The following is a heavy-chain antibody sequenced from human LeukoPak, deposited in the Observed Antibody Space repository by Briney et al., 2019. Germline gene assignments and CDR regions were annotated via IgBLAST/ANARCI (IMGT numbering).Heavy chain of an antibody. V-gene: IGHV4-34*01. Sequence: SETLSLTCAVYGGSFSGYYWSWIRQPPGKGLEWIGEINHNGSTNYNPSLKSRVTISVDTSKNQFSLKLSSVTAADTAVYYCARIAARHRAYYGMDVWGQGTTVTVSS. J-gene: IGHJ6*02. CDR2: INHNGST. CDR1: GGSFSGYY. D-gene: IGHD6-6*01. CDR3: ARIAARHRAYYGMDV.